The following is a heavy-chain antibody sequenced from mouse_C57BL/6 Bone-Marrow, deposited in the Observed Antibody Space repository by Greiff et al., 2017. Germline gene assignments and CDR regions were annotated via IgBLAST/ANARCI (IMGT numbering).Heavy chain of an antibody. CDR1: GFNIKDDY. D-gene: IGHD1-1*01. CDR2: IDPENGDT. V-gene: IGHV14-4*01. Sequence: VQLQQSGAELVRPGASVKLSCTASGFNIKDDYMHWVKQRPEQGLEWIGWIDPENGDTEYASKFQGQATITADPSSNTAYLQLSSLTSEDTAVYYGTKGLTTLDYWGQGTTLTVSS. CDR3: TKGLTTLDY. J-gene: IGHJ2*01.